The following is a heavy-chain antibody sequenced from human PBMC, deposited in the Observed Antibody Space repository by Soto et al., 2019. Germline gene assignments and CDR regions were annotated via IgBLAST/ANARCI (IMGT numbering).Heavy chain of an antibody. CDR2: ISGSGAKT. CDR1: GFMSRSFS. J-gene: IGHJ4*02. Sequence: PGGSLRLSCAVSGFMSRSFSMSWVRQAPGKGLEWISSISGSGAKTFYADSVKGRFTFSRDNYKYILYMEMNNLRVDDTAVYYCAKEWTPRRARDYWGQGTMVTVSS. V-gene: IGHV3-23*01. CDR3: AKEWTPRRARDY. D-gene: IGHD5-12*01.